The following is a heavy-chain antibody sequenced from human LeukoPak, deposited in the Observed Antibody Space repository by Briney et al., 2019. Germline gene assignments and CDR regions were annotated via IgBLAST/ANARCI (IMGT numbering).Heavy chain of an antibody. CDR2: ISGSGGST. CDR1: GFTFSSYA. Sequence: GGSLRLSCAASGFTFSSYAMSWVRQAAGKGLEWVSGISGSGGSTYYADSVKGRFTISRDNSKNTLYLQMNSLRAEDTAVYYCAKGRFEYYFDYWGQGTLVTVSS. J-gene: IGHJ4*02. V-gene: IGHV3-23*01. CDR3: AKGRFEYYFDY. D-gene: IGHD3-16*01.